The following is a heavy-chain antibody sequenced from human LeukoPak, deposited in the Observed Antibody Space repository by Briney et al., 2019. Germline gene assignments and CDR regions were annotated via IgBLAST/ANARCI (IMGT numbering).Heavy chain of an antibody. D-gene: IGHD2-21*02. CDR3: ARVLGSCGSDCYVFDY. Sequence: ASVKVSCKASGYTFTGYFIHWVRQAPGQGLEWMGWVNPNTGGTNYAQMFQGRVTITRDTSSSTVYMDLNRLRSDDTAVYYCARVLGSCGSDCYVFDYWGQGTLVTVSS. CDR1: GYTFTGYF. J-gene: IGHJ4*02. V-gene: IGHV1-2*02. CDR2: VNPNTGGT.